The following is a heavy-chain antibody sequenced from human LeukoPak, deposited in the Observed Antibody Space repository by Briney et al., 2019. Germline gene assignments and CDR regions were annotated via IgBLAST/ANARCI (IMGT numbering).Heavy chain of an antibody. J-gene: IGHJ5*02. CDR3: ARGQSAWGIAAAGPYNWFDP. Sequence: SETLSLTCAVSGGSISSGGYSWSWIRQPPGKGLEWIGYIYRSGSTYYNPSLKSRVTISVDRSKNQFSLKLSSVTAADTAVYYCARGQSAWGIAAAGPYNWFDPWGQGTLVTVSS. D-gene: IGHD6-13*01. CDR1: GGSISSGGYS. CDR2: IYRSGST. V-gene: IGHV4-30-2*01.